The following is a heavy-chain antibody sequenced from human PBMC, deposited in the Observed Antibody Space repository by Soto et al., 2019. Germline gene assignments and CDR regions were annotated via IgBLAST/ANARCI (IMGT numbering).Heavy chain of an antibody. Sequence: ASVKVSCKASGYTFTSYYMHWVRQAPGQGLEWMGIINPSGGSTSYAQKFQGRVTMTRDTSTSTVYMELSSLRSEDTAVYYCAATPGTIPGYSWFDPWGQGTLVTVSS. CDR3: AATPGTIPGYSWFDP. CDR1: GYTFTSYY. V-gene: IGHV1-46*01. CDR2: INPSGGST. J-gene: IGHJ5*02. D-gene: IGHD3-3*01.